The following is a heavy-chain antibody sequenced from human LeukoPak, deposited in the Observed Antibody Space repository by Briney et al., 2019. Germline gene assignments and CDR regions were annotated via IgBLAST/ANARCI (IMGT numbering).Heavy chain of an antibody. CDR1: GYTFTSYA. Sequence: ASVKVSCKASGYTFTSYAMHWVRQAPGQRLEWMGWINAGNGNTKYSQKFQGRVTMTRDTSTSTVYMELSSLRSEDTAVYYCARDQRSYGLTPLDYWGQGTLVTVSS. CDR2: INAGNGNT. V-gene: IGHV1-3*01. J-gene: IGHJ4*02. D-gene: IGHD5-18*01. CDR3: ARDQRSYGLTPLDY.